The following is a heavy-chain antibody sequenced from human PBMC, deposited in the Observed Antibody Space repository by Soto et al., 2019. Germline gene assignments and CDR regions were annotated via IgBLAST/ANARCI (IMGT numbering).Heavy chain of an antibody. V-gene: IGHV3-23*01. CDR3: AKQPRRYYYYGMDV. Sequence: GGSLRLSCAASGFTFSSYAMSWVRQAPGKGLEWVSAISGSGGSTYYADSVKGRFTISRDNSKNTLYLQMNSLRAEDTAVYYCAKQPRRYYYYGMDVWGQGTTVTVSS. D-gene: IGHD6-6*01. CDR2: ISGSGGST. J-gene: IGHJ6*02. CDR1: GFTFSSYA.